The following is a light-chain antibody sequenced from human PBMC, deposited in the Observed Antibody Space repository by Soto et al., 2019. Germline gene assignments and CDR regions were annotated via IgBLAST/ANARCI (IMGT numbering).Light chain of an antibody. V-gene: IGLV3-21*02. J-gene: IGLJ3*02. CDR1: NIGSKS. CDR3: QVWDSSSDHPV. Sequence: SYELTQPPSVSVAPGQTASITCGGNNIGSKSVHWYQQNPGQAPVVVVYDDSDRPSGIPERFSGSNSGNTATLTIRGVEAGDEADYYCQVWDSSSDHPVFGGGTKLTVL. CDR2: DDS.